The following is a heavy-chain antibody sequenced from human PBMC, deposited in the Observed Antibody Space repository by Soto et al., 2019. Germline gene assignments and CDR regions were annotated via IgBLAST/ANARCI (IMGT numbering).Heavy chain of an antibody. V-gene: IGHV4-30-2*01. CDR2: IYHSGST. D-gene: IGHD3-10*01. J-gene: IGHJ5*02. Sequence: SETLSLTCAVSGGSISSGGYSWSWIRQPPGKGLEWIGYIYHSGSTYYNPSLKSRVTISVDRSKNQFSLKLSSVTAADTAVYYCARARVGLWSKKEGTFAPWGRGTLATVSA. CDR1: GGSISSGGYS. CDR3: ARARVGLWSKKEGTFAP.